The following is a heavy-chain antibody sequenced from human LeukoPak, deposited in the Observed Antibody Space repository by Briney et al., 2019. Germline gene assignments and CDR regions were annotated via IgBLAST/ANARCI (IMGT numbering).Heavy chain of an antibody. V-gene: IGHV3-23*05. CDR1: GFTFSDYA. Sequence: PGGSLRLSCVASGFTFSDYAMNWVRQAPGKGLEWVSTFKTKYNQVYYAESARGRFTITTDNSKNTVYLQMNSLRAEDTALYYCARSVPDYTRFDYWGQRALVTVSS. D-gene: IGHD4-11*01. CDR2: FKTKYNQV. J-gene: IGHJ4*02. CDR3: ARSVPDYTRFDY.